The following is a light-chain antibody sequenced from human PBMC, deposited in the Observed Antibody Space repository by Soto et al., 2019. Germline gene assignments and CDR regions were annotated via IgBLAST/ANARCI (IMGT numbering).Light chain of an antibody. CDR2: DAS. V-gene: IGKV1-33*01. Sequence: DIQMTQSPSSLSASVGDRVTITCQASQDITNFLNWYQQKPGKAPKLLIYDASSLQTGVPSRFSGSGSGTDFSFTITSLQPEDIATYYCQQFDDVPYIFCHGTKVAI. CDR3: QQFDDVPYI. J-gene: IGKJ2*01. CDR1: QDITNF.